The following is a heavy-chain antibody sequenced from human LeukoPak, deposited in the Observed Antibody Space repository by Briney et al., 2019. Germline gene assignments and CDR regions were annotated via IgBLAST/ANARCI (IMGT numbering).Heavy chain of an antibody. CDR1: GFTFSDYY. CDR3: ARGDQVWFGELLGYYGMDV. J-gene: IGHJ6*02. CDR2: ISGGGTMI. D-gene: IGHD3-10*01. Sequence: GGSLRLSCAASGFTFSDYYMTWIRQAPGKGLEWISYISGGGTMIYYADSVRGQFTISRDNAKKSLYLQMNSLRAEDTAVYYCARGDQVWFGELLGYYGMDVWGQGTTVTVSS. V-gene: IGHV3-11*01.